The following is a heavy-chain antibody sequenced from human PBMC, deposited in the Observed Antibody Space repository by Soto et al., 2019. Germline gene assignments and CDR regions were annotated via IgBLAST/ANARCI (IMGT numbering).Heavy chain of an antibody. CDR1: GGSISSYY. D-gene: IGHD3-22*01. J-gene: IGHJ3*02. CDR2: IYTSGST. Sequence: SETLSLTCTVSGGSISSYYWSWIRQPAGKGLEWIGRIYTSGSTNYNPSLKSRVTMSVDTSKNQFSLKLSSVTAADTAVYYCARDLLDYDSSDLDAFDIWGQGTMVT. CDR3: ARDLLDYDSSDLDAFDI. V-gene: IGHV4-4*07.